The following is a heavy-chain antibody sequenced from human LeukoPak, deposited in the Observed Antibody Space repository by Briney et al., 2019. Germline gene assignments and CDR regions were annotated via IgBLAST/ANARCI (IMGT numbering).Heavy chain of an antibody. CDR2: IYYSGST. J-gene: IGHJ3*02. CDR1: GGSISSNSYY. V-gene: IGHV4-39*01. CDR3: ARHGRYSGYDGAFDI. D-gene: IGHD5-12*01. Sequence: SETLSLTCTVSGGSISSNSYYWGWIRQPPGKGLEWIGSIYYSGSTYYNPSLKSRVTISVDTSKNQFSLKLSSVTAADTAVYYCARHGRYSGYDGAFDIRGQGTMVTVSS.